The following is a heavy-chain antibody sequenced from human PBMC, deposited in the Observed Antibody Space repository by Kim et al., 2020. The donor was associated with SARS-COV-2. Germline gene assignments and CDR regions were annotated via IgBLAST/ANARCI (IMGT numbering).Heavy chain of an antibody. V-gene: IGHV3-30*18. CDR2: ISYDGSNK. J-gene: IGHJ1*01. CDR3: EKGERREWLLRLEYFQH. CDR1: GFTFSSYG. Sequence: GGSLRLSCAASGFTFSSYGMHWVRQAPGKGLEWVAVISYDGSNKYYADSVKGRFTISRDNSKNTLYLQMNSLRAEDTAVYYCEKGERREWLLRLEYFQHWGQGTLGTVS. D-gene: IGHD3-3*01.